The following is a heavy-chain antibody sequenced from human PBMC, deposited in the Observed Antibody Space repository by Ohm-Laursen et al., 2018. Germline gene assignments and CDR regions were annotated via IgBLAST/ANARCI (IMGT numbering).Heavy chain of an antibody. Sequence: GTLSLTCTVSGGSISSSSYYWGWIRQPPGKGLEWIGHISYTGYTSYKSSLKSRVTISLDTSRKHFSLRLTSLAAADTAVYYCARGSNEYGGLYFPHWGQGTLVTVSS. J-gene: IGHJ1*01. CDR3: ARGSNEYGGLYFPH. CDR1: GGSISSSSYY. CDR2: ISYTGYT. V-gene: IGHV4-61*03. D-gene: IGHD4-23*01.